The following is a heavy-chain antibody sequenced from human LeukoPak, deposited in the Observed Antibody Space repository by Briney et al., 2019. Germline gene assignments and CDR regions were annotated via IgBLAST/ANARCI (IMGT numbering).Heavy chain of an antibody. D-gene: IGHD6-13*01. Sequence: GRSLRLSCAAPGFTFDDYAMHWVRQAPGKGLEWVSGISWNNGSIGYADSVKGRFTISRDNAKNSLYLQMNSLRAEDTALYYCAKEIAAAGFYYYYGMDVWGQGTTVTVSS. CDR2: ISWNNGSI. CDR3: AKEIAAAGFYYYYGMDV. V-gene: IGHV3-9*01. CDR1: GFTFDDYA. J-gene: IGHJ6*02.